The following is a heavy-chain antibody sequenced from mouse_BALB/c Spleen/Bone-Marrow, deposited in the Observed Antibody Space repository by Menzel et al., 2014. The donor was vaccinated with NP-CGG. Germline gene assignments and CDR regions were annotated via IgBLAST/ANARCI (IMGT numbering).Heavy chain of an antibody. CDR3: ARTLGHYAMDY. J-gene: IGHJ4*01. D-gene: IGHD4-1*01. CDR2: IWGDGST. V-gene: IGHV2-6-7*01. Sequence: VKLQESGPGLVAPSQSLSITCTVSGFSLTGYGVNWVRQPPGKGLEWLGMIWGDGSTDYKSALKSRLSISKDNPKSQVFLKMNSLQTDDTARYYCARTLGHYAMDYWGQGTSVTVSS. CDR1: GFSLTGYG.